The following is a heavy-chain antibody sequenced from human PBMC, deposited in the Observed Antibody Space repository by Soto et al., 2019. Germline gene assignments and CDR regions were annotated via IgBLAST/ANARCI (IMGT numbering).Heavy chain of an antibody. CDR2: VYNIGST. V-gene: IGHV4-59*08. D-gene: IGHD3-10*01. J-gene: IGHJ6*02. CDR1: GGSISGYY. Sequence: SETLSLTCTVSGGSISGYYWSWLRQPPGKGLEWIGYVYNIGSTNYNPSLKSRVTISLDTSKSQFSLKLTSVTATDTGVYYCARQGFGALHGLVDVWAQGTTVTVSS. CDR3: ARQGFGALHGLVDV.